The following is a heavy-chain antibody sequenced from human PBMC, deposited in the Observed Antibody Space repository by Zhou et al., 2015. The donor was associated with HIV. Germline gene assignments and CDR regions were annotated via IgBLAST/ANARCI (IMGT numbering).Heavy chain of an antibody. CDR1: AYTFSNYG. V-gene: IGHV1-18*01. CDR2: ISAYNGNT. D-gene: IGHD5-18*01. J-gene: IGHJ2*01. Sequence: QVQLVQSGAEVKKPGASVKVSCKASAYTFSNYGISWVRQAPGQGLEWMGWISAYNGNTNYAQKLQGRVTMTTDTSTSTAYMDLRSLRSDDTAVYYCARGENTAMVNQLGRYWYFDLWGRGTLVTVSS. CDR3: ARGENTAMVNQLGRYWYFDL.